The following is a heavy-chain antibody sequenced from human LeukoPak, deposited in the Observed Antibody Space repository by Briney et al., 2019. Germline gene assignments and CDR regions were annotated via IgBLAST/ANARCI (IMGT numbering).Heavy chain of an antibody. CDR3: ARVDESSAAFDI. V-gene: IGHV4-59*01. D-gene: IGHD2-15*01. Sequence: PSETLSLTCTVSGGSISSYYWSWIRQPPGKGLEWIGYIYYRGSTNYNPSLKSRVTISVDTSKNQFSLKLRSVTAADTAVYYCARVDESSAAFDIWGQGPMVTVSS. CDR2: IYYRGST. CDR1: GGSISSYY. J-gene: IGHJ3*02.